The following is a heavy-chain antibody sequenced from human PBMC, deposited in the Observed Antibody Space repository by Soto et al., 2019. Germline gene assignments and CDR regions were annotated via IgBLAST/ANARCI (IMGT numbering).Heavy chain of an antibody. D-gene: IGHD6-6*01. CDR3: ARHGAARPYFFDY. CDR1: GGSISSYY. J-gene: IGHJ4*02. V-gene: IGHV4-59*08. CDR2: IYYSGST. Sequence: SETLSLTCTVSGGSISSYYWSWIRQPPGKGLEWIGYIYYSGSTNYNPSLKSRVTISVDTSKNQFSLKLSSVTAADTAVYYCARHGAARPYFFDYWGQGTLVTVSS.